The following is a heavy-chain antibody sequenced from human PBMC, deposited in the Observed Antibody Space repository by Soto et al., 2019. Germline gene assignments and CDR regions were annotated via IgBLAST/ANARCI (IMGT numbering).Heavy chain of an antibody. CDR3: ARLGYDNVWGTYRPPDY. Sequence: SETLSLTCTVSGGSVSSGSYCWSWIRQPPGKGLEWIGYIFYSGSTDYNPSLKSRVTISVDTSKNQFSLQLTSVTAADTAVYYCARLGYDNVWGTYRPPDYWRQGALVTVSS. D-gene: IGHD3-16*02. V-gene: IGHV4-61*01. CDR2: IFYSGST. CDR1: GGSVSSGSYC. J-gene: IGHJ4*02.